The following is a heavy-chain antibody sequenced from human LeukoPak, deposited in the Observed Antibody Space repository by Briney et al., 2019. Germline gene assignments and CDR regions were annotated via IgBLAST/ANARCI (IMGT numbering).Heavy chain of an antibody. D-gene: IGHD5-18*01. J-gene: IGHJ4*02. CDR3: ARVLRAASWRSYDY. Sequence: SETLSLTCTVSGGSISSSSYYWSWIRQPPGKGLEWIGYIYYNGDTNYNPSLKSRVIISIDTSSNQFSLRLNSMTAADTAVYYCARVLRAASWRSYDYWGQGSLVTVSS. CDR1: GGSISSSSYY. V-gene: IGHV4-61*01. CDR2: IYYNGDT.